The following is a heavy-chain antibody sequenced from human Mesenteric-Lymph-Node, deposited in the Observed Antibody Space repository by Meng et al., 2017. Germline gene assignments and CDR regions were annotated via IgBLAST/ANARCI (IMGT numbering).Heavy chain of an antibody. CDR3: ARGQRDGYNRY. V-gene: IGHV1-8*01. CDR1: GYTFTSYD. Sequence: VQLVRQGAEVRKPGASGKVTCKASGYTFTSYDITWVRQATGQGLEWMGWMNPNSGNTGYAQKFQGRVTMTRNTSISTAYMELSSLRSEDTAVYYCARGQRDGYNRYWGQGTLVTVSS. J-gene: IGHJ4*02. D-gene: IGHD5-24*01. CDR2: MNPNSGNT.